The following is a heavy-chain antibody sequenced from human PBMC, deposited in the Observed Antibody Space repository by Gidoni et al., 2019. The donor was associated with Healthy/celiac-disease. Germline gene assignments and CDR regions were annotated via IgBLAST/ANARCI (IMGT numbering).Heavy chain of an antibody. V-gene: IGHV1-69*06. D-gene: IGHD3-10*01. J-gene: IGHJ6*02. CDR1: GGTFSSYA. CDR2: IIPIFGTA. CDR3: ARDWYREGYYYYGMDV. Sequence: QVQLVQSGAAVKKPGSSVKVSCKASGGTFSSYAISWVRQAPVPGLEWMGGIIPIFGTANYAQKFQGRGTITADKSTSTAYMELSSLRSEDTAVYYCARDWYREGYYYYGMDVWGQGTTVTVSS.